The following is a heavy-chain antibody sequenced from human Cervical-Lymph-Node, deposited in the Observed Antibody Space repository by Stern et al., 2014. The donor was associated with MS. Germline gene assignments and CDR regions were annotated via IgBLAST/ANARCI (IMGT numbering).Heavy chain of an antibody. Sequence: EVQLEESGSEVKKPGESLKISCKGSGYNFTTYWIAWVRQMPGKGLEWMGIIYPSDSNTRSGPSFQGQVTISADKSISTAYLQWSSLRASDTAMYSCARGGGRNSENSFYYYGMDVWGQGTTVTVSS. CDR2: IYPSDSNT. CDR1: GYNFTTYW. V-gene: IGHV5-51*01. D-gene: IGHD3-16*01. CDR3: ARGGGRNSENSFYYYGMDV. J-gene: IGHJ6*02.